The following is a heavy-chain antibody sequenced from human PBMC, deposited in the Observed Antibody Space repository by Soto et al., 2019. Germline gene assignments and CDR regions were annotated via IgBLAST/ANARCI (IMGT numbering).Heavy chain of an antibody. V-gene: IGHV1-8*01. CDR2: MNPNSGDT. CDR3: ARGSQWFAVTTD. Sequence: QVQLVQSGAEVKKPGASVKVSCKASGYAFTSYDINWVRQATGQGLEWMGWMNPNSGDTGYAQKFQGRVTMTRNTSISTAYMELSSLRSEDTAVYYCARGSQWFAVTTDWGQGTLVTVSS. J-gene: IGHJ4*02. D-gene: IGHD4-17*01. CDR1: GYAFTSYD.